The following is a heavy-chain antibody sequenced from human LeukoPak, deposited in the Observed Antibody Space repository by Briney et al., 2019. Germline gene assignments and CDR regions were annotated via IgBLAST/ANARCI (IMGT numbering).Heavy chain of an antibody. CDR2: IYYSGST. D-gene: IGHD3-3*01. CDR3: ARGVVITEYNWFDP. V-gene: IGHV4-59*01. Sequence: SETLSLTCTVSGGSISSYYWSWIRQPPGKGLEWIGYIYYSGSTNYNPSLKSRVTISVDTSKNQFSLKLSSVTAAGTAVYYCARGVVITEYNWFDPWGQGTLVTVSS. CDR1: GGSISSYY. J-gene: IGHJ5*02.